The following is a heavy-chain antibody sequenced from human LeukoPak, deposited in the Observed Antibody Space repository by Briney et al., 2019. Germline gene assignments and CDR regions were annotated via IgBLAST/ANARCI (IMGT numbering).Heavy chain of an antibody. J-gene: IGHJ4*02. V-gene: IGHV3-23*01. CDR1: GFTFSSYA. CDR2: ISGSGGST. D-gene: IGHD3-3*01. CDR3: AKKDPPFTIFGVAWY. Sequence: PGGSLRLSCAASGFTFSSYAMSWVRQAPGKGLEGVSAISGSGGSTYYADSVKGRFTISRDNSKNTLYLQMNSLRAEDTAVYYCAKKDPPFTIFGVAWYWGQGTLVTVSS.